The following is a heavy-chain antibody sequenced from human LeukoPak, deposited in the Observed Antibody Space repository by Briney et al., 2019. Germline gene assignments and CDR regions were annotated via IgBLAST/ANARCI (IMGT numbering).Heavy chain of an antibody. CDR2: IIPIFGTA. V-gene: IGHV1-69*13. CDR3: ASISSGWPKVVY. Sequence: ASVKVSCKASGGTFSSYAISWVRQAPGQGLEWMGRIIPIFGTANYAQKFQGRVTMTADESTSTAYMELSSLRSEDTAVYYCASISSGWPKVVYWGQGTLVTVSS. CDR1: GGTFSSYA. D-gene: IGHD6-19*01. J-gene: IGHJ4*02.